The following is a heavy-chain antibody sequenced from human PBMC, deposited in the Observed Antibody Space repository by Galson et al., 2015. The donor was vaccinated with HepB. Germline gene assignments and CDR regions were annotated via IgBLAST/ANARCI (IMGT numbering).Heavy chain of an antibody. Sequence: SLRLSCAASGFTFSDFHMSWIRQAPGKGLEWVSYISNSGSTIYYADSVKGRFTISRDNAKNSLYLQMNSLRAEDTAVYYCARGAITVTSEGYYYFYYMDVWGKGTTGTVSS. J-gene: IGHJ6*03. V-gene: IGHV3-11*01. CDR2: ISNSGSTI. CDR3: ARGAITVTSEGYYYFYYMDV. D-gene: IGHD4-17*01. CDR1: GFTFSDFH.